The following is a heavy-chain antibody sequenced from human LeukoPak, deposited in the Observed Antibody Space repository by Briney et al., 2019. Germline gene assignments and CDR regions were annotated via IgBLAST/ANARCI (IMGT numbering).Heavy chain of an antibody. CDR1: GFTFSSYN. V-gene: IGHV4-39*01. CDR3: ARHEYSGSYYGLSWFDP. J-gene: IGHJ5*02. CDR2: IYYSGST. Sequence: GSLRLSCAASGFTFSSYNMNWVRQAPGKGLEWIASIYYSGSTYYNPSLKSRVTISVDTSKNQLSLKLSSLTAADTAVYYCARHEYSGSYYGLSWFDPWGQGTLVTVSS. D-gene: IGHD1-26*01.